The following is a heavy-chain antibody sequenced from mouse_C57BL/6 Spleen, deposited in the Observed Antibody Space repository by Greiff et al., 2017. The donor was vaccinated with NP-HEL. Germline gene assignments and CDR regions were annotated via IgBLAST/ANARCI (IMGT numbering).Heavy chain of an antibody. CDR3: ARLLRSPAGAMDY. CDR2: IDPSDSET. D-gene: IGHD1-1*01. J-gene: IGHJ4*01. CDR1: GYTFTSYW. Sequence: QVHVKQSGAELVRPGSSVKLSCKASGYTFTSYWMHWVKQRPIQGLEWIGNIDPSDSETHYNQKFKDKATLTVDKSSSTAYMQLSSLTSEDSAVYYCARLLRSPAGAMDYWGQGTSVTVSS. V-gene: IGHV1-52*01.